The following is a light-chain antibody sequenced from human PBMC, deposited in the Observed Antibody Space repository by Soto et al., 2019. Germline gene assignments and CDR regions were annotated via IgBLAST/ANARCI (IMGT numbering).Light chain of an antibody. J-gene: IGKJ1*01. CDR2: GAS. CDR3: QQYNNWPET. V-gene: IGKV3-15*01. Sequence: EIMMTQSPATLSVSPGERATLSCRASESVSNSLAWYQQKPGQAPRLLIYGASTRATGIPARFSGSGSGTEFTLTINSLQSEDFAVYFCQQYNNWPETFGKGTKVDIK. CDR1: ESVSNS.